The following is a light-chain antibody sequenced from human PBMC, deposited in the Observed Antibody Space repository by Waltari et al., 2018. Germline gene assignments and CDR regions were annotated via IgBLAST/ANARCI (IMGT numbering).Light chain of an antibody. V-gene: IGLV2-23*02. J-gene: IGLJ2*01. CDR3: CSYAGSSTSVV. CDR2: EVS. Sequence: QSALTQPASVSGSPGQSITISCTGTSSDVGSYNLVSWYQQHPGKAPKPMIYEVSKRPAWVSNRFSGSKSGNTASLTIAGLQAEDEADYYCCSYAGSSTSVVFGGGTKLTVL. CDR1: SSDVGSYNL.